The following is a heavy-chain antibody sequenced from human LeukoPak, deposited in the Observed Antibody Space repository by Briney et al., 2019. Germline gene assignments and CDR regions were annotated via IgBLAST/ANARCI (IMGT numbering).Heavy chain of an antibody. CDR1: GYTFTSYG. CDR2: ISAYNGNT. Sequence: GSVKVSCKASGYTFTSYGISWVRQAPGQGLEWMGWISAYNGNTNYAQKLQGRVTMTTDTSTSTAYMELRSLRSDDTAVYYCARDSYIVVVPAATFMDVWGKGTTVTVSS. CDR3: ARDSYIVVVPAATFMDV. D-gene: IGHD2-2*01. V-gene: IGHV1-18*01. J-gene: IGHJ6*03.